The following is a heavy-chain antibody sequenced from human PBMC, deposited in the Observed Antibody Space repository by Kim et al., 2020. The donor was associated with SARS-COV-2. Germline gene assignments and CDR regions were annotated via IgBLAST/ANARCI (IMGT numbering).Heavy chain of an antibody. Sequence: SETLSLTCTVSGGSISSSSYYWGWIRQPPGKGLEWIGSIYYSGSTYYNPSLKSRVTISVDTSKNQFSLKLSSVTAADTAVYYCARHYPNMVRGVFDWFDPWGQGTLVTVSS. J-gene: IGHJ5*02. D-gene: IGHD3-10*01. V-gene: IGHV4-39*01. CDR1: GGSISSSSYY. CDR3: ARHYPNMVRGVFDWFDP. CDR2: IYYSGST.